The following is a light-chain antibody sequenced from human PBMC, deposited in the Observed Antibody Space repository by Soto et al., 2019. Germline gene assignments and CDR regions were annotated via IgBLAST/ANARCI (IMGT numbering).Light chain of an antibody. CDR1: QSVSSSS. V-gene: IGKV3-20*01. CDR3: QQYRT. J-gene: IGKJ1*01. Sequence: EMVLTQSPGTLSLSPGERATLSCRASQSVSSSSLAWYQQKPGQAPRLLISGTSSRATGIPDRFSGSGSRTDFTLTISRLEPEDFAVYFCQQYRTFGQGTKVDIK. CDR2: GTS.